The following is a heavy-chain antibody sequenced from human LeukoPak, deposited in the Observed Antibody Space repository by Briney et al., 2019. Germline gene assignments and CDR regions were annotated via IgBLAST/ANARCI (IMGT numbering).Heavy chain of an antibody. CDR1: GGTFSSYA. CDR2: IIPIFGTA. D-gene: IGHD3-22*01. V-gene: IGHV1-69*05. CDR3: AREEDYYDSSGSPRSWFDP. Sequence: SVKVSCKASGGTFSSYAISWVRQAPGQGLEWMGRIIPIFGTANYAQKFQGRVTITTDESTSTAYMELSSLRSEDTAVYYCAREEDYYDSSGSPRSWFDPWGQGTLVTVS. J-gene: IGHJ5*02.